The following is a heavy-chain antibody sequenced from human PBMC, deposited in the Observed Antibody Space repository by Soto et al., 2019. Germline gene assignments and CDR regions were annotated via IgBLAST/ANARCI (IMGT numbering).Heavy chain of an antibody. CDR2: IYYSGST. CDR3: ARQKISGRRPYYYYYIDV. CDR1: GGSISPQY. Sequence: QVQLQESGPRLVKPSETLSLTCTVSGGSISPQYWSWIRQPPGKGLEWIGYIYYSGSTNYNPSLKSEVTISVATSKTQFSLKLSSVTAADTAVYYCARQKISGRRPYYYYYIDVWGKGTTVTVSS. J-gene: IGHJ6*03. V-gene: IGHV4-59*08. D-gene: IGHD2-15*01.